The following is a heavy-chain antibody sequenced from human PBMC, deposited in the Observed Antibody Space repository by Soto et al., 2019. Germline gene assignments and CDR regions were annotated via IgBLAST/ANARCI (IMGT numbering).Heavy chain of an antibody. CDR2: IKHDGSDK. V-gene: IGHV3-7*04. CDR1: GFTFSRYW. CDR3: ARAMGTDGWSNHPFDI. Sequence: PGGSLRLSCAASGFTFSRYWMDWVRQAPRKGLEWVATIKHDGSDKYYVDSVKGRFIISRDNAKNSVFLQMNGLRVEDTAVYFCARAMGTDGWSNHPFDIWGQGTMVTVSS. J-gene: IGHJ3*02. D-gene: IGHD6-19*01.